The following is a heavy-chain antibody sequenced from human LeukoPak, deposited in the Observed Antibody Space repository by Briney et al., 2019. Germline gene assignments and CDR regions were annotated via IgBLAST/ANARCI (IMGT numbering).Heavy chain of an antibody. D-gene: IGHD1-26*01. Sequence: SETLSLTCTVSGGSISSSSYYWGWIRQPPGKGLEWIGGIYYSGSTYYNPSLKSRVTISVDTSKNQFSLKLSSVTAADTAVYYSFGIVGASKYYYYGMDVWGQGTTVTVSS. V-gene: IGHV4-39*01. CDR3: FGIVGASKYYYYGMDV. J-gene: IGHJ6*02. CDR1: GGSISSSSYY. CDR2: IYYSGST.